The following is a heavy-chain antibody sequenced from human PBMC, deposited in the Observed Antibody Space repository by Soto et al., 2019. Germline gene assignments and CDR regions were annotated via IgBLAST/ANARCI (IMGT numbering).Heavy chain of an antibody. CDR2: IGSAGDT. D-gene: IGHD3-22*01. V-gene: IGHV3-13*04. CDR3: ARGRYLYDSSGYLDY. CDR1: GFTFSSYD. Sequence: PGGSLRLSCAASGFTFSSYDMHWVRQATGKGLEWVSAIGSAGDTYYPGSVKGRFTIFRENAKNSLYLQMNSLTAGDTAVYYCARGRYLYDSSGYLDYWGQGTRVTVS. J-gene: IGHJ4*02.